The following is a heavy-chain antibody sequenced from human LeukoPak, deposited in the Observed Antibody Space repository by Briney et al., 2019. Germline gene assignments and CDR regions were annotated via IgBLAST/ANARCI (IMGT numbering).Heavy chain of an antibody. CDR1: GYSISSGYY. CDR2: IYHSGST. J-gene: IGHJ5*02. CDR3: ARRRGYSPFEP. Sequence: PSETLSLTCAVSGYSISSGYYWGWIRQPPGKGLEWIGSIYHSGSTYYNPSLKSRVTISVDTSKNQFSLKLRSVTAADTAWYYCARRRGYSPFEPWGQGTLVTVSS. V-gene: IGHV4-38-2*01. D-gene: IGHD3-3*01.